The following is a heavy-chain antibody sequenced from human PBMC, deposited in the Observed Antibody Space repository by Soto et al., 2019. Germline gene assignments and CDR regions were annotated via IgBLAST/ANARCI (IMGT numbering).Heavy chain of an antibody. D-gene: IGHD1-20*01. CDR1: GYTFTGYD. Sequence: QVQLVQSGAEVKKPGASVKVSCKASGYTFTGYDINWVRQATGQGLEWMGWMNPHSGNTNYAQKFQGRVTMTRNTSISTAYMELSSLRSEETSMYYCARGRAITGVDIWGQGTMVTVSS. CDR3: ARGRAITGVDI. J-gene: IGHJ3*02. CDR2: MNPHSGNT. V-gene: IGHV1-8*01.